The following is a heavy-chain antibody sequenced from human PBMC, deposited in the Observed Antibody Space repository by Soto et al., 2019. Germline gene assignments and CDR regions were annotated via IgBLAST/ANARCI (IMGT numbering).Heavy chain of an antibody. CDR1: GGSISSGGYY. D-gene: IGHD3-22*01. J-gene: IGHJ3*02. CDR2: IYYSGST. Sequence: PSETLSLTCTVSGGSISSGGYYWSWIRQHPGKGLEWIGYIYYSGSTYYNPSLKSRVTISVDTSKNQFSLKLSSVTAADMAVYYCARDFANYYDSSGYLDAGAFDIWGQGTMVTVSS. V-gene: IGHV4-31*03. CDR3: ARDFANYYDSSGYLDAGAFDI.